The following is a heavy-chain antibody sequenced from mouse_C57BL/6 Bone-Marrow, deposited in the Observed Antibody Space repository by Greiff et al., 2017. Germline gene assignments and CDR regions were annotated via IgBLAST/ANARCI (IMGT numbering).Heavy chain of an antibody. CDR1: GYTFTSYW. Sequence: QVQLQQPGAELVRPGSSVKLSCKASGYTFTSYWMHWVKQRPIQGLEWIGNIDPSDSETHYNQKFKDKATLTVDNSSSTAYMQLSSLTSEDYAVYDCAKGYYYGSSPHWYFDVWGTGTTVTVYS. D-gene: IGHD1-1*01. CDR3: AKGYYYGSSPHWYFDV. J-gene: IGHJ1*03. CDR2: IDPSDSET. V-gene: IGHV1-52*01.